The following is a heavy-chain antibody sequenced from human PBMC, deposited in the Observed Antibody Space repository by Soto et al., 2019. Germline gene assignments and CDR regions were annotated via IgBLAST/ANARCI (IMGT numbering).Heavy chain of an antibody. J-gene: IGHJ5*02. Sequence: SETLSLTCFVSGYSITAGGYYWSWIRHHPGKGLEWIGSFYSSGSIIYNPSLRSRVSISGDTSSNQFSMSLTSVTAADTSRYYCARMYXXXPGWFHPWGQGTLVTVSS. CDR3: ARMYXXXPGWFHP. CDR2: FYSSGSI. D-gene: IGHD1-20*01. V-gene: IGHV4-31*03. CDR1: GYSITAGGYY.